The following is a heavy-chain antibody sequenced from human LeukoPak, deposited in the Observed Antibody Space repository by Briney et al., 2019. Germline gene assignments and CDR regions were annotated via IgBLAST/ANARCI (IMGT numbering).Heavy chain of an antibody. Sequence: PSETLSLTCSVSGGSISGGGYYWSWVRQHPGKGLEWIGYIHYSGSTYCNPSLKSRLIISIDMSKNQFSLKLSSVTAADTAVYYCARGKTGSAAIGTYFDCWGQGTLVTVSS. CDR1: GGSISGGGYY. CDR2: IHYSGST. J-gene: IGHJ4*02. D-gene: IGHD6-13*01. CDR3: ARGKTGSAAIGTYFDC. V-gene: IGHV4-31*03.